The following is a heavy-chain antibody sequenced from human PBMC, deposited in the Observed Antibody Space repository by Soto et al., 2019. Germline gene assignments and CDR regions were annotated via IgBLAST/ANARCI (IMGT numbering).Heavy chain of an antibody. Sequence: ASVKVSCKASGYTFTSYAMHWVRQAPGQRLEWMGWINAGNGNTKYSQKFQGRVTITRDTSASTAYMELSSLRSEDTAVYYCARGGAYCGGDCYPYYYYGMDVWGQGTTVTVS. V-gene: IGHV1-3*01. D-gene: IGHD2-21*02. CDR3: ARGGAYCGGDCYPYYYYGMDV. J-gene: IGHJ6*02. CDR1: GYTFTSYA. CDR2: INAGNGNT.